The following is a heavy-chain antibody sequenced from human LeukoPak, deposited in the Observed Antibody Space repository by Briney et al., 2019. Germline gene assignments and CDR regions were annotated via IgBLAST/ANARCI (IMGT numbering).Heavy chain of an antibody. CDR1: GVSISSSNSY. CDR3: ARGMTTRLDY. Sequence: SETLSLTCTVSGVSISSSNSYWGWIRQPPGKGLEWIGSIYYSGNTYYNASLKSRVTISVDTSKNQFSLKLTSVTAADTAVYYCARGMTTRLDYWGQGTLVTVSS. D-gene: IGHD4-17*01. CDR2: IYYSGNT. J-gene: IGHJ4*02. V-gene: IGHV4-39*01.